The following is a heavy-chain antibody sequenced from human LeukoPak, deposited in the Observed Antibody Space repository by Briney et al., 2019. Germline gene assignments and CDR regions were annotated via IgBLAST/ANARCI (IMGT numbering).Heavy chain of an antibody. J-gene: IGHJ4*02. CDR2: TYWNDDK. CDR3: AHRRREGTVTTGFDY. CDR1: GFSLSTRGVG. V-gene: IGHV2-5*01. D-gene: IGHD4-17*01. Sequence: SGPTLVNPTQTLTLTCTLSGFSLSTRGVGVGWIRQPPGKALEWLALTYWNDDKRYSPSLKSRVTITKDTSKNQVALTMTNMDPVDTATYYCAHRRREGTVTTGFDYWGQGTLVTVSS.